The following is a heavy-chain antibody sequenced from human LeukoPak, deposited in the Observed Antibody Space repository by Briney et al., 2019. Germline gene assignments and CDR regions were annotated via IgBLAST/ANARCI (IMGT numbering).Heavy chain of an antibody. D-gene: IGHD2-2*01. Sequence: SETLSLTCAVSGGSVSSENWWNWVRQSPGKGLEWIGEIYHRGFTNYSPSLKSRVTISLDESKNQFFLELTSVTAADTAVYYCARAHCTATSCHHFDYWGQGALVTVSS. CDR2: IYHRGFT. V-gene: IGHV4-4*02. J-gene: IGHJ4*02. CDR3: ARAHCTATSCHHFDY. CDR1: GGSVSSENW.